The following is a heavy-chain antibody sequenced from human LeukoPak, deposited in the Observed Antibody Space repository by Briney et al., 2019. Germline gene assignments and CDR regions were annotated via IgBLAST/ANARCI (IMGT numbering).Heavy chain of an antibody. CDR3: ARGVSPYSSSWYNY. Sequence: PGGSLRLSCTASGFTFSSYSMHWVRQAPGKGLEWVAVIPYDGSNKYYADSVKGRFTISRDNSKNTLFLQMNSLRPGDTALYYCARGVSPYSSSWYNYWGQGTLVTVSS. CDR1: GFTFSSYS. V-gene: IGHV3-30-3*01. D-gene: IGHD6-13*01. CDR2: IPYDGSNK. J-gene: IGHJ4*02.